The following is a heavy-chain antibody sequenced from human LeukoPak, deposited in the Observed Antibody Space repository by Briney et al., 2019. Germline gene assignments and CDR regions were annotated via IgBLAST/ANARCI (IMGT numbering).Heavy chain of an antibody. CDR3: AAWTDRGYSF. D-gene: IGHD5-12*01. CDR1: GFTFSSYA. V-gene: IGHV3-7*01. J-gene: IGHJ4*02. CDR2: INPEGSQT. Sequence: GGSLRLSCAASGFTFSSYAMSWVRQAPGKGLQWVGNINPEGSQTRFVDSVMGRFTMSKDNAKNSLYLQMNSLRVEDTAVFYCAAWTDRGYSFWGQATVVTVSS.